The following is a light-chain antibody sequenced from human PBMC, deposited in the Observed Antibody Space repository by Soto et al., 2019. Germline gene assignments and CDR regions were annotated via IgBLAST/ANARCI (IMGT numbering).Light chain of an antibody. V-gene: IGKV3-15*01. CDR3: QQHYTYTWT. CDR1: QNISRS. J-gene: IGKJ1*01. Sequence: LTQTQLTRSVSPGERATLSCRASQNISRSLAWYQQKPGQGPSLLIYGTSTRAGGVPARFSGSGSETEFTLTISSLQPEDFATYYCQQHYTYTWTFGQGTKVDIK. CDR2: GTS.